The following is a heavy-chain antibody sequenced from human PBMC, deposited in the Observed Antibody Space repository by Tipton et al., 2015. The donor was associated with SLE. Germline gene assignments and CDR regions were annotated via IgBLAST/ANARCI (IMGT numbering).Heavy chain of an antibody. CDR2: INHSGST. D-gene: IGHD5-12*01. Sequence: TLSLTCAVYGGSFSGYYRSWIRQPPGKGLEWIGEINHSGSTNCNPSLKSRVTISVDTSKNQFSLKLSSVTAADTAVYYCARGRDIVATIRFDYWGQGTLVTVSS. V-gene: IGHV4-34*01. CDR3: ARGRDIVATIRFDY. J-gene: IGHJ4*02. CDR1: GGSFSGYY.